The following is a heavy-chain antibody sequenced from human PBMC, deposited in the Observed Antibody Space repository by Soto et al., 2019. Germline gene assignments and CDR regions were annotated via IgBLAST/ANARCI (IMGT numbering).Heavy chain of an antibody. CDR1: GGSFSGYY. V-gene: IGHV4-34*01. CDR3: ARGVYGSGSYYYYYYYGMDV. D-gene: IGHD3-10*01. Sequence: SETLSLTCAVYGGSFSGYYWSWIRQPPGKGLEWIGEINHSGSTNYNPSLESRVTISVDTSKNQFSLKLSSVTAADTAVYYCARGVYGSGSYYYYYYYGMDVWGQGTTVTVSS. CDR2: INHSGST. J-gene: IGHJ6*02.